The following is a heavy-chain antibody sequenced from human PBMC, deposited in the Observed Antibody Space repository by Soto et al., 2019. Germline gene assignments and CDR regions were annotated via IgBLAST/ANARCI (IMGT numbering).Heavy chain of an antibody. V-gene: IGHV4-59*01. CDR3: ARGYYDSSGYHSIPFDY. D-gene: IGHD3-22*01. Sequence: SETLSLTCTVSGGSISSYYWSWIRQPPGKGLEWIGYIYYSGSTNYNPSLKSRVTISVDTSKNQFSLKLSSVTAADTAVYYCARGYYDSSGYHSIPFDYWGQGTLVTVSS. CDR2: IYYSGST. J-gene: IGHJ4*02. CDR1: GGSISSYY.